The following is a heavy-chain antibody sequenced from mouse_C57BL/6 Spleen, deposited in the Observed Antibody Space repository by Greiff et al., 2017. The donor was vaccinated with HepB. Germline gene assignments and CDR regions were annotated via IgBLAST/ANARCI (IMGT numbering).Heavy chain of an antibody. D-gene: IGHD2-4*01. J-gene: IGHJ4*01. CDR2: INPNNGGT. Sequence: VQLKQSGPELVKPGASVKISCKASGYTFTDYYMNWVKQSHGKSLEWIGDINPNNGGTSYNQKFKGKATLTVDKSSSTAYMELRSLTSEDSAVYYCARLGDYDDYAMDYWGQGTSVTVSS. CDR3: ARLGDYDDYAMDY. V-gene: IGHV1-26*01. CDR1: GYTFTDYY.